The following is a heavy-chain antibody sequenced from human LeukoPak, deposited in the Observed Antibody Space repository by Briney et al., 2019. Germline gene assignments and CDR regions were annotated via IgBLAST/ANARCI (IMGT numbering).Heavy chain of an antibody. CDR1: GFTFSSYA. Sequence: GGSLRLSCAASGFTFSSYAMSWVRQAPGKGLEWVSAISGSGGSTYYANSVKGRFTISRDNSKNTLYLQMGSLRAEDMAVYYCARCSGGACYYDYWGQGTLVTVSS. D-gene: IGHD2-15*01. CDR3: ARCSGGACYYDY. V-gene: IGHV3-64*01. J-gene: IGHJ4*02. CDR2: ISGSGGST.